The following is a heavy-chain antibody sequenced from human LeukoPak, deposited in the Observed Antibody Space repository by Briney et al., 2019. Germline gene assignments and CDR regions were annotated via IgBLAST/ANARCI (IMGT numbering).Heavy chain of an antibody. Sequence: SDTLSLTCTVCGGSISSYYRSWIRQPAGKGLEWIGRIYTSGCTNHNPSLKSLVTMSVDTSTSQFSLKLSSVTAGDTAVYYWARERIREYYDILTGYYGFDYWGQGTLVTVSS. CDR1: GGSISSYY. CDR2: IYTSGCT. J-gene: IGHJ4*02. V-gene: IGHV4-4*07. D-gene: IGHD3-9*01. CDR3: ARERIREYYDILTGYYGFDY.